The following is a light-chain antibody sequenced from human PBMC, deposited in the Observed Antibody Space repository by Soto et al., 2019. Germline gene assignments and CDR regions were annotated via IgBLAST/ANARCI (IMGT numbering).Light chain of an antibody. Sequence: QSVLTQRPSASGSPGQSVTISCTGTKNDIGVYDFVSWYQHHPGKAPRLIIYEVVQRPSGVPDRFSGSKSGNTASLTVSGLQAADEADYFCKSFAGSNTYVFGSGTKVTV. J-gene: IGLJ1*01. CDR1: KNDIGVYDF. CDR2: EVV. CDR3: KSFAGSNTYV. V-gene: IGLV2-8*01.